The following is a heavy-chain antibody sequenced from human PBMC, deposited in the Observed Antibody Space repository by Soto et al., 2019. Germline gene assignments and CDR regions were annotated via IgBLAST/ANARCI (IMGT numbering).Heavy chain of an antibody. CDR1: GDSVSSNSAA. J-gene: IGHJ6*02. D-gene: IGHD1-26*01. CDR2: TYYRSKWYN. Sequence: PSHSRSLTRAISGDSVSSNSAAWNWIRQSPSIGLEWLGRTYYRSKWYNVYAVSVKSRITINPDTSKNQFSLQLNSVTPEDPAVCYCAREIRGWELGRGSLSYYCMDFSDRGNTVAVSS. CDR3: AREIRGWELGRGSLSYYCMDF. V-gene: IGHV6-1*01.